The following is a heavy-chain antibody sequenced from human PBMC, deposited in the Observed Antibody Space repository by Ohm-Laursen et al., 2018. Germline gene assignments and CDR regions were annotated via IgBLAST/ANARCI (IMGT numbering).Heavy chain of an antibody. Sequence: SLRLSCAASGFTVSSNYMSWVRQAPGKGLEWVSVINSDGNAYYAASVKGRITISRDNSKNMVYLQMNSLRVEDTAVYYCARGYGEMAPWGQGTLVTVSS. CDR1: GFTVSSNY. J-gene: IGHJ5*02. CDR3: ARGYGEMAP. D-gene: IGHD5-24*01. V-gene: IGHV3-53*01. CDR2: INSDGNA.